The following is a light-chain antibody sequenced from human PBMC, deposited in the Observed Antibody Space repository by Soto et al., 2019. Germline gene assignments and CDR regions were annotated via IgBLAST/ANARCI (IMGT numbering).Light chain of an antibody. CDR3: QQYDSSTWT. J-gene: IGKJ1*01. Sequence: EIVLTQSPATLSLSPGERATLSCRASQSVSSSYLAWYHQKPGQAPTLLIYGAASSATGIPDRFSGSGSGTDLTLTISRLEHEDFAVYYCQQYDSSTWTFGQGTKVDIK. CDR1: QSVSSSY. V-gene: IGKV3-20*01. CDR2: GAA.